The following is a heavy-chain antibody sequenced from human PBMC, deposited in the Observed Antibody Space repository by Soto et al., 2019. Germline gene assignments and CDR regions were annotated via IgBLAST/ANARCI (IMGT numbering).Heavy chain of an antibody. CDR3: AKARGYGSRRNNHYYGMDV. D-gene: IGHD3-10*01. V-gene: IGHV1-69*10. J-gene: IGHJ6*02. CDR1: GGTLSSYA. Sequence: GASVKVSCKDSGGTLSSYAITWVRLAPGQGLEWMGGIIPIFNIPDYAQKFQGRVSITADKATSTAYMELSNLRPEDTAIYYCAKARGYGSRRNNHYYGMDVWGQGTTVTVSS. CDR2: IIPIFNIP.